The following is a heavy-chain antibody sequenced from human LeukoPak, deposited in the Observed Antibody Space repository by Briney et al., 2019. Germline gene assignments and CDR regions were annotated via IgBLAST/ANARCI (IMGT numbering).Heavy chain of an antibody. J-gene: IGHJ5*02. CDR2: INPSGGST. D-gene: IGHD1-1*01. Sequence: GASVKVSCKASGYTLTSCYIHWVRQAPGQGLEWMGIINPSGGSTTYAQKFQGRVIMTGGTSTSTVYMELSSLRSEDTAVYYCARNERLRGFDPWGQGTLVTVSS. CDR1: GYTLTSCY. V-gene: IGHV1-46*01. CDR3: ARNERLRGFDP.